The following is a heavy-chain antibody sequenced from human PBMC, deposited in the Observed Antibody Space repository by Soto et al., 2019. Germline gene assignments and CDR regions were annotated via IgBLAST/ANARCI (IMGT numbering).Heavy chain of an antibody. CDR1: GGTFSSYA. CDR3: ARDLGYHHTFRYGMDV. V-gene: IGHV1-69*01. J-gene: IGHJ6*02. D-gene: IGHD6-25*01. Sequence: QVQLVQSGAEVKKPGSSVKVSCKASGGTFSSYAISWVRQAPGQGLEWMGGIIPIFGTANYAQKFQGRVTITADESTSTAYLELSSLRSEDTAVYYCARDLGYHHTFRYGMDVWGQGTTVTVSS. CDR2: IIPIFGTA.